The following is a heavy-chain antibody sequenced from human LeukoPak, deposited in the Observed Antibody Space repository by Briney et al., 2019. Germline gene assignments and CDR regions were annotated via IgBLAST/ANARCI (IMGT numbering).Heavy chain of an antibody. D-gene: IGHD3-3*01. CDR3: ARRGIYRGLGFCP. CDR1: GGSISNYH. V-gene: IGHV4-4*07. J-gene: IGHJ5*02. CDR2: IHTSGST. Sequence: PSETLSLTCTVSGGSISNYHWSWIRQPAGKGLEWIGQIHTSGSTNYNPPLKSRVSMSIDTPENQLSLTLRSVTAADTAIYYCARRGIYRGLGFCPRGQGTLVTVP.